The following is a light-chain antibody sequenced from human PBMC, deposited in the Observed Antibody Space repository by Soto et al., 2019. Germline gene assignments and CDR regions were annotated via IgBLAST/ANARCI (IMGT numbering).Light chain of an antibody. CDR1: QTISTS. J-gene: IGKJ4*01. V-gene: IGKV3-11*01. CDR3: QLRGYWLT. CDR2: DAS. Sequence: EIVLTQSPATLSLSPGERATLSCRASQTISTSVGWYQQKPGQAPRLLIYDASNRVTGIPDRFSGSWSGTDFTLTISSLEPEDFAVYPCQLRGYWLTFGGGTKVEIK.